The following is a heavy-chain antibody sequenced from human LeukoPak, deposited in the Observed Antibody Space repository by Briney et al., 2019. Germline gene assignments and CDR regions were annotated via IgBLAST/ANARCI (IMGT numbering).Heavy chain of an antibody. CDR1: GGSISSSGYF. Sequence: SSETLSLTCTVSGGSISSSGYFWSWIRQRPGEGLEWMGYIYYSGSTYSNPSLKSRLTISADTSKNQFSLKLSSVTAADTAVYYCARAPRSHYFDYWGQGTLVTVSS. CDR3: ARAPRSHYFDY. D-gene: IGHD3-3*01. V-gene: IGHV4-31*03. J-gene: IGHJ4*02. CDR2: IYYSGST.